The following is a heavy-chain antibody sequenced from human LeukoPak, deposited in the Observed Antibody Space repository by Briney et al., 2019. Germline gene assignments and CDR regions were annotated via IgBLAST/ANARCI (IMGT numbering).Heavy chain of an antibody. V-gene: IGHV3-64D*09. CDR3: VKDYNWNIFHY. CDR2: ISSNGGST. Sequence: GGSLRLSCSASGFTFSSYAMHWVRQAPGKGLEYVSAISSNGGSTYYADSAKGRFTISRDNSKNTLYLQMSSLRAEDTAVYYCVKDYNWNIFHYWGQGTLVTVSS. D-gene: IGHD1/OR15-1a*01. CDR1: GFTFSSYA. J-gene: IGHJ4*02.